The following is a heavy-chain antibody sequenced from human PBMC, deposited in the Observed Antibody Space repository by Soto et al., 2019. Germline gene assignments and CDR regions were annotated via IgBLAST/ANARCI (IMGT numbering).Heavy chain of an antibody. V-gene: IGHV1-69*13. CDR1: GGAFSSYA. Sequence: SVKVSCKASGGAFSSYAISWVRQAPGQGLEWMGGIIPIFGTANYAQKFQGRVTITADESTSTAYMELSSLRSEDTAVYYCARDYYGSESYRYYRMDVWGQGTTVTVSS. J-gene: IGHJ6*02. D-gene: IGHD3-10*01. CDR3: ARDYYGSESYRYYRMDV. CDR2: IIPIFGTA.